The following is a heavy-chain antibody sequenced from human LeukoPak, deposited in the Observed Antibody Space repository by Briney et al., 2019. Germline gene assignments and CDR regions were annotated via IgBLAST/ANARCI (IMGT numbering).Heavy chain of an antibody. D-gene: IGHD1-26*01. V-gene: IGHV3-23*01. Sequence: PGGSLRLSCAASGFTFSNYAMAWVRQAPGKGLEWVSAISGSGGDTYYADSVKGRFTISRDNSKNTLYLQMNSLSAEDTAVYYCAKDGTYSKLDYWGQGTLVTVSS. CDR2: ISGSGGDT. CDR3: AKDGTYSKLDY. J-gene: IGHJ4*02. CDR1: GFTFSNYA.